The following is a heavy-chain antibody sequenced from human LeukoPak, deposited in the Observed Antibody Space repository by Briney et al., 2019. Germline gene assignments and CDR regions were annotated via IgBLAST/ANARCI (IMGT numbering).Heavy chain of an antibody. D-gene: IGHD6-19*01. CDR3: ARAGNSESWQWLVPYY. CDR1: GFTFSSYG. Sequence: GGSLRLSCAASGFTFSSYGMHWVRQAPGKGLEWVAVISYDGSNKYYADSVKGRFTISRDNSKNTLYLQMNSLRAEDTAVYYCARAGNSESWQWLVPYYWGQGTLVTVSS. CDR2: ISYDGSNK. J-gene: IGHJ4*02. V-gene: IGHV3-30*03.